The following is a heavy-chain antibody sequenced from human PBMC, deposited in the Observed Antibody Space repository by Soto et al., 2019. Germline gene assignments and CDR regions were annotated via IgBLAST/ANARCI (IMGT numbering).Heavy chain of an antibody. D-gene: IGHD2-15*01. CDR2: ISGSGGST. Sequence: GGSLRLSCAASGFTFSSYAMSWVRQAPGKGLEWVSAISGSGGSTYYADSVKGRFTISRDNSKNTLYLQMNSLRAEDTAVYYCEKDITGYCSSSVDIWGKGTMVTVSS. CDR3: EKDITGYCSSSVDI. J-gene: IGHJ3*02. V-gene: IGHV3-23*01. CDR1: GFTFSSYA.